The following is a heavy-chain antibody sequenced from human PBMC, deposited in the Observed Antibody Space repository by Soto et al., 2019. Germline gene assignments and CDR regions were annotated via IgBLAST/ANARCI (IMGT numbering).Heavy chain of an antibody. J-gene: IGHJ4*02. V-gene: IGHV3-21*01. CDR1: GFAFNTYC. CDR2: ISKSDYT. D-gene: IGHD2-2*01. CDR3: AREDSIIIPAVSDF. Sequence: GGSLRLSCTVSGFAFNTYCINWVRQAPGKGLEWVSSISKSDYTYYSDSVTGRFTISRDNAKNSVSLQMNTLRVEDTAVYYCAREDSIIIPAVSDFWGQGTLVTVSS.